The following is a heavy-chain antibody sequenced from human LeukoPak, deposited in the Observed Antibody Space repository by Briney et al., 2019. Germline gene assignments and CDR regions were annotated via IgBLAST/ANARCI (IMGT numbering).Heavy chain of an antibody. Sequence: GGSLRLSCAASGFTFSNAWMNWVRQAPGKGLEWVGRIKSRTDGGTTDYAAPVKGRFTISRDDSKNTLYLQMNSLKTEDTAVYYCTTEDLGYCSGGSCYFDYWGQGTLVTVSS. CDR3: TTEDLGYCSGGSCYFDY. V-gene: IGHV3-15*07. CDR2: IKSRTDGGTT. CDR1: GFTFSNAW. D-gene: IGHD2-15*01. J-gene: IGHJ4*02.